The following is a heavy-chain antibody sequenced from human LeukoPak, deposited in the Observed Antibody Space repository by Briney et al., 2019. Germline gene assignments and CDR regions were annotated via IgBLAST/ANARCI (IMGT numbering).Heavy chain of an antibody. V-gene: IGHV4-39*07. D-gene: IGHD1-7*01. CDR3: ARKQGGTMYDV. Sequence: SETLSLTCIVPGGSISSSNYYWAWIRQPPGKGLEWIGSFYSGGSAYYNPSLTSRVSISKDTSDNQFSLRLYSVTAADTAVYYCARKQGGTMYDVWGQGTQVTVSS. CDR1: GGSISSSNYY. J-gene: IGHJ4*02. CDR2: FYSGGSA.